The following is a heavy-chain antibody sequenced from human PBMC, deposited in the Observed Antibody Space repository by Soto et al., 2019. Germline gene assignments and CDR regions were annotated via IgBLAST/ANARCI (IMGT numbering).Heavy chain of an antibody. Sequence: QVQLVQSGAEVKKPGASVKVSCKATGYTFTTYDINWVRQATGQGLEWMGWMNPNSGDTGYAQKYRGRVTMTRATSISTAYMELSTLTSEDTAVYYCVRGREWLRNYWGQGTLVTVSS. V-gene: IGHV1-8*01. CDR3: VRGREWLRNY. D-gene: IGHD5-12*01. J-gene: IGHJ4*02. CDR2: MNPNSGDT. CDR1: GYTFTTYD.